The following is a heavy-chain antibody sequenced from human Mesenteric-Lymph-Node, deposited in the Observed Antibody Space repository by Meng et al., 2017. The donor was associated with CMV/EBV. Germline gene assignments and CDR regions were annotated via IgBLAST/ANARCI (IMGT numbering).Heavy chain of an antibody. D-gene: IGHD3-9*01. CDR3: ARGITIYPPYYFDY. J-gene: IGHJ4*02. CDR2: INHSGST. Sequence: AGDGGAFSGYYWSWIRQPPGKGLEWIGEINHSGSTNYNPSLKSRVTISVDTSKNQFSLKLSSVTAADTAVYYCARGITIYPPYYFDYWGQGTLVTVSS. CDR1: GGAFSGYY. V-gene: IGHV4-34*01.